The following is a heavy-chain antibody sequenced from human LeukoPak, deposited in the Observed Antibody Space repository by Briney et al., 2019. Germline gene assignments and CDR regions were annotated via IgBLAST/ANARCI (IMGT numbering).Heavy chain of an antibody. CDR1: GFTFSSFA. V-gene: IGHV3-23*01. J-gene: IGHJ2*01. CDR3: AKDGLLYSFNTYWFFDL. CDR2: VSASGDDT. D-gene: IGHD5-18*01. Sequence: GGSLRLSCAASGFTFSSFAMGWVRQAPGKGLEWVSVVSASGDDTFYADSVKGRFTISRDRSKSTLYLQMNSLRVEDTAVYYCAKDGLLYSFNTYWFFDLWGRGTLVTVSS.